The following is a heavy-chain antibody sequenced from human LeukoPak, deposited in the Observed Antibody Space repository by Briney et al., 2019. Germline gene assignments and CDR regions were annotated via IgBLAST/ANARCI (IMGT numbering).Heavy chain of an antibody. Sequence: SETLSLTCTVSGGSNSSYYWSWIRQPPGKGLEWIGYIYYSGSTNYNPSLKSRVTISVDTSKNQFSLKLSSVTAADTAVYYCARIGVGSSSWYLVNYYYYMDVWGKGTTVTISS. CDR3: ARIGVGSSSWYLVNYYYYMDV. D-gene: IGHD6-13*01. CDR1: GGSNSSYY. J-gene: IGHJ6*03. CDR2: IYYSGST. V-gene: IGHV4-59*01.